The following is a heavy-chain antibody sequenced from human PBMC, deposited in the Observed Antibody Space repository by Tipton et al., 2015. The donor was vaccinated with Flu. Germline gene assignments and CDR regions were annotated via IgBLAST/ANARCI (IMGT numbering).Heavy chain of an antibody. CDR2: IYYSGST. CDR1: GGSVSSGSYY. J-gene: IGHJ6*02. V-gene: IGHV4-61*01. Sequence: TLSLTCTVSGGSVSSGSYYWSWIRQPPGKGLEWIGYIYYSGSTNYNPSLKSRVTISVDTSKNQFSLKLSSVTAADTAVYYCARAQTNPPRYYGMDVWGQGTTVTVSS. CDR3: ARAQTNPPRYYGMDV.